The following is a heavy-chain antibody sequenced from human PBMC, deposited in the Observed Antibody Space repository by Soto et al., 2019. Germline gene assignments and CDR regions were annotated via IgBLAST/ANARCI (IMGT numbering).Heavy chain of an antibody. Sequence: SETLSLTCTVSGGSISSSGFSRGWVRQPPGKGLEWIGYIYRSGSTYYNPSLESRITISVDTSQSQFSLDVSSVTAADTAVYYCARVRYLAGAGQNYFDLWGQGTLVTVSS. CDR1: GGSISSSGFS. D-gene: IGHD6-19*01. J-gene: IGHJ4*02. CDR2: IYRSGST. CDR3: ARVRYLAGAGQNYFDL. V-gene: IGHV4-31*03.